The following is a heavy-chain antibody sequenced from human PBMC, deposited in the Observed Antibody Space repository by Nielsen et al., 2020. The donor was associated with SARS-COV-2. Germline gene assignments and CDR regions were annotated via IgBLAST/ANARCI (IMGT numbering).Heavy chain of an antibody. CDR2: IGTAGDT. CDR3: ARGVVSSGWIYYYYYYMDV. D-gene: IGHD6-19*01. J-gene: IGHJ6*03. CDR1: GFTFSSYD. Sequence: GGSLRLSCAASGFTFSSYDMHWVRQATGKGLEWVSAIGTAGDTYYPGSVKGRFTISRENAKNSLYLQMNSLRAGDTAVYYCARGVVSSGWIYYYYYYMDVWGKGTTVTVSS. V-gene: IGHV3-13*04.